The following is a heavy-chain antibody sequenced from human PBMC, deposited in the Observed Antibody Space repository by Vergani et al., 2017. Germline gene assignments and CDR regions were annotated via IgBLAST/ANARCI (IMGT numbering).Heavy chain of an antibody. CDR3: TRHVPCGDGACLHFDQ. CDR2: INPIDSKI. Sequence: EVMLVQSGAEVKKPGESLKISCTYSESSFISNEIAWVRQLSGKGLQWMGNINPIDSKIAYSPSFQGQAIMSLDKSITTAYLQWRSLKASDTAIYYCTRHVPCGDGACLHFDQWGQGTQVTVSS. J-gene: IGHJ4*02. V-gene: IGHV5-51*01. CDR1: ESSFISNE. D-gene: IGHD2-21*01.